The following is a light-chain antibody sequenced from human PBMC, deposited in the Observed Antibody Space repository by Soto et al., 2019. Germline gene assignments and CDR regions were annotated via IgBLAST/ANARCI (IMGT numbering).Light chain of an antibody. CDR3: QQYNSYSPQYT. V-gene: IGKV1-5*01. CDR2: DAS. J-gene: IGKJ2*01. CDR1: QSISSW. Sequence: DIPMPQSPSTLSASVGDRVTITCRASQSISSWLAWYQQKPGKAPKLLIYDASSLESGVPSRFSGSGSGTEFTLTISSLQPDDFATYYCQQYNSYSPQYTFGQGTKLEIK.